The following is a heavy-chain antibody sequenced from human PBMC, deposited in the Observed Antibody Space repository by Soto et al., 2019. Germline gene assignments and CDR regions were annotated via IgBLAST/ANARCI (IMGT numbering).Heavy chain of an antibody. V-gene: IGHV3-30-3*01. J-gene: IGHJ4*02. CDR2: ISYDGSNK. CDR3: ARDISARYRSGGSCYWY. D-gene: IGHD2-15*01. Sequence: QVQLVESGGGVVQPGRSLRLSCAASGFTFSSYAMHWVRQAPGKGLEWVAVISYDGSNKYYADSVKGRFTISRDNSKNTLYLQMNSLRAEDTAVYYCARDISARYRSGGSCYWYWGQGTLVTVSS. CDR1: GFTFSSYA.